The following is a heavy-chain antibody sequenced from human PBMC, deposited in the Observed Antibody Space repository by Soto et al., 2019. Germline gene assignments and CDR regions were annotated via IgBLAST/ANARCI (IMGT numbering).Heavy chain of an antibody. V-gene: IGHV3-23*01. CDR1: GFTFSSYA. D-gene: IGHD3-16*01. CDR2: ISGSGGST. J-gene: IGHJ5*02. CDR3: AKDAGEASNGGVEGWFDP. Sequence: GGSLRLSCAASGFTFSSYAMSWVRQAPGKGLEWVSAISGSGGSTYYADSVKGRFTISRDNSKNTLYLQMNSLRAEDTAVYYCAKDAGEASNGGVEGWFDPWGQGTLVTVSS.